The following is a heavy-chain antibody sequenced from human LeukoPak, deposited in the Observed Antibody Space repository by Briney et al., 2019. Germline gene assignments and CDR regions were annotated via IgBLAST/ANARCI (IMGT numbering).Heavy chain of an antibody. CDR2: IYYSGTT. V-gene: IGHV4-39*01. Sequence: PSETLSLTCIVSGGSISSSSHNWGWIRQPPGKGLEWIGSIYYSGTTYYNPSLKSRLTISVDTSKNQFSLKLSSVTAVDTAVYYCARARYFDGGHFDYWGQGTLVTVPS. CDR3: ARARYFDGGHFDY. D-gene: IGHD3-9*01. CDR1: GGSISSSSHN. J-gene: IGHJ4*02.